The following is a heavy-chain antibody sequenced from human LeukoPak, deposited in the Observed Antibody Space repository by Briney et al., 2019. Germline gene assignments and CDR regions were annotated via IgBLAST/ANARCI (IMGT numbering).Heavy chain of an antibody. CDR2: INLDGNDK. V-gene: IGHV3-7*01. CDR1: GFIFSSHW. CDR3: VRSGSYFSK. J-gene: IGHJ4*02. D-gene: IGHD1-26*01. Sequence: PGGSLRLSCAASGFIFSSHWMSSVRQAPGKGLEWVANINLDGNDKNYVDSVKGRFTISRDNAKNSLYLQMNSLRAEDTAMYYCVRSGSYFSKWGQGTLVTVSS.